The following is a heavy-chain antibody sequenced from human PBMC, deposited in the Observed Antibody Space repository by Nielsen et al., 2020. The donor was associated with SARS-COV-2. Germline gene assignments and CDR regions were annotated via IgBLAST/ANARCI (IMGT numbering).Heavy chain of an antibody. CDR2: ISSSSSYI. CDR3: ARDGPVTVTTYVRENAFDY. J-gene: IGHJ4*02. V-gene: IGHV3-21*01. Sequence: GESLKISCAASGFTFSSYSMNWVRQAPGKGLEWVSSISSSSSYIYYADSVKGRFTISRDNAKNSLYLQMNSLRAEDTAVYYCARDGPVTVTTYVRENAFDYWGQGTLVTVSS. CDR1: GFTFSSYS. D-gene: IGHD4-11*01.